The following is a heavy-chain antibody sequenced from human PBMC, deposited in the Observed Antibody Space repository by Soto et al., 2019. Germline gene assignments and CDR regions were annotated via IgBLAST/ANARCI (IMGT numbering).Heavy chain of an antibody. CDR2: IYTSGST. J-gene: IGHJ4*02. Sequence: SETLSLTCTVSCGSISSYYWSWIRQPAGKGLQWIGRIYTSGSTNYNPSLKSRVTVSVDTSKNQFSLKLSSVTAADTAVYYCARACSSTSCYDVFDSWGQGTLVTVSS. CDR1: CGSISSYY. D-gene: IGHD2-2*01. V-gene: IGHV4-4*07. CDR3: ARACSSTSCYDVFDS.